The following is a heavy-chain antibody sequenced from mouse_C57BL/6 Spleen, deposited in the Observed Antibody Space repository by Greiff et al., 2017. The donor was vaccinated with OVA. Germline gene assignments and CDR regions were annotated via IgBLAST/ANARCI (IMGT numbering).Heavy chain of an antibody. V-gene: IGHV1-82*01. CDR3: ARGDYGNYVDWYFDV. D-gene: IGHD2-1*01. J-gene: IGHJ1*03. CDR2: IYPGDGDT. CDR1: GYAFSSSW. Sequence: VQLQQSGPELVKPGASVKISCKASGYAFSSSWMNWVKQRPGKGLEWIGRIYPGDGDTNYNGKFKGKATLTADKSSSTAYMQLSSLTSEDSAVYFCARGDYGNYVDWYFDVWGTGTTVTVSS.